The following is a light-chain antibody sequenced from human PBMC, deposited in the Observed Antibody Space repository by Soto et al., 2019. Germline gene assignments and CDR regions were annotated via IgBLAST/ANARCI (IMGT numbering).Light chain of an antibody. CDR1: QSIANY. Sequence: DIQMTQSPPSLSASVGDRVAITCRASQSIANYLNWYQVKPGEAPKLLIYAASSLQTGVPPRFSGSGSGTDFTLTISSLKPEDAATYVCQQSFRSPLVTFGPGTKVDL. J-gene: IGKJ3*01. CDR2: AAS. V-gene: IGKV1-39*01. CDR3: QQSFRSPLVT.